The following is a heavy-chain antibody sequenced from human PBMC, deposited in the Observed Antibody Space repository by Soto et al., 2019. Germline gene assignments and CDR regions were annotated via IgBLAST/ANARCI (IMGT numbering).Heavy chain of an antibody. CDR3: ARDNSNVFGDSAGSPFAI. J-gene: IGHJ3*02. CDR2: MHTSGKT. CDR1: GASIRSGDYY. D-gene: IGHD4-17*01. Sequence: PSETLSLTCSVSGASIRSGDYYWSWIRQPPWKGLEWLGFMHTSGKTDYNPSLQSRLSVSVDTSKNQFSLRLTSVTAADTAVYYCARDNSNVFGDSAGSPFAIWGQGXMVTV. V-gene: IGHV4-30-4*01.